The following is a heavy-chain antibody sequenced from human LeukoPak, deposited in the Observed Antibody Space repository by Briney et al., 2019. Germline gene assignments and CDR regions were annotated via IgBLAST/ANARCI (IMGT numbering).Heavy chain of an antibody. J-gene: IGHJ2*01. D-gene: IGHD4-17*01. CDR1: GGSLSNDY. Sequence: SETLSLTCTVSGGSLSNDYFTWIRQPAGKGLEWIGRIHFGGTTNYNPSFGSRLTLSIDTSSNHFSLMMDSVTTTDTAVYYCARGTKSPRTTVLTSFWYFDLWGRGTLVTVSS. CDR3: ARGTKSPRTTVLTSFWYFDL. CDR2: IHFGGTT. V-gene: IGHV4-4*07.